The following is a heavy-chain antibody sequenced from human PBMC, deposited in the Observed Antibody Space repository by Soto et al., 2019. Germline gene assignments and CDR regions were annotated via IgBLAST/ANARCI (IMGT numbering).Heavy chain of an antibody. J-gene: IGHJ4*02. CDR2: ISAYNGNT. Sequence: ASVKVSCKASGYTFTSYGISWVRQAPGQGLEWMGWISAYNGNTNYAQKLPGRVTMTTDTSTSTAYMELRSLRSDDTAVYYCARDIVIVPAASPFDYWGQGTLVTVSS. CDR1: GYTFTSYG. CDR3: ARDIVIVPAASPFDY. D-gene: IGHD2-2*01. V-gene: IGHV1-18*04.